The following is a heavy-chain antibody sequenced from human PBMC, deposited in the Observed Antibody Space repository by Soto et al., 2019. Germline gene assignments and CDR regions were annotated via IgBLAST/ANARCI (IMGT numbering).Heavy chain of an antibody. CDR2: ISAYNGNT. Sequence: ASVKVSCKASGYTFTSYGISWVRQAPGQGLEWMGWISAYNGNTNYAQKLQGRVTMTTDTSTSTAYMELRSLRSDDTAVYYCARADIVVVPAAISLDYWGQGTLVTVSS. J-gene: IGHJ4*02. D-gene: IGHD2-2*01. V-gene: IGHV1-18*01. CDR3: ARADIVVVPAAISLDY. CDR1: GYTFTSYG.